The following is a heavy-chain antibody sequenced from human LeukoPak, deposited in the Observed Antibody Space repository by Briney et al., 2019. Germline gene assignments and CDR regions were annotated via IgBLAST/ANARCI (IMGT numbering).Heavy chain of an antibody. V-gene: IGHV3-64*02. D-gene: IGHD4/OR15-4a*01. CDR3: ARRAGAYSHPYDY. J-gene: IGHJ4*02. Sequence: PGGSLRLSCAASGFTFTNYAMHWVRQTPGKGLEYVSAISYNGGSTYYADSVKGRFTISRDNSKNTLYLQMNSLRAEDTAVYYCARRAGAYSHPYDYWGQGTLVTVSS. CDR1: GFTFTNYA. CDR2: ISYNGGST.